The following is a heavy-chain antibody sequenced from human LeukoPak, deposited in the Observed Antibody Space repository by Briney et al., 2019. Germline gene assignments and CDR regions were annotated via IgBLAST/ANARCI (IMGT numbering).Heavy chain of an antibody. CDR1: GGTFSSYA. Sequence: SVKASCKASGGTFSSYAISWVRQPPGQGLEWMGGIIPIFGTANYAQKFQGRVTITADESTSTAYMELSSLRSEDTAVYYCASPPPYGDYSGYFDYWGQGTLVTVSS. CDR3: ASPPPYGDYSGYFDY. V-gene: IGHV1-69*01. J-gene: IGHJ4*02. D-gene: IGHD4-17*01. CDR2: IIPIFGTA.